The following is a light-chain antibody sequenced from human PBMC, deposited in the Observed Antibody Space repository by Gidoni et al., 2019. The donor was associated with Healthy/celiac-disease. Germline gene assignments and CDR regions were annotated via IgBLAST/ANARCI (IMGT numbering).Light chain of an antibody. Sequence: DIQMTQSPSSLSASVGDRVTITCQASQDISNYLNWYQQKPGKAPKLLIYDASNLETGVPSRFSGSGSGTDFTFTISSLQPEDIATYYCQQYDNLPLTREITFGQGTRLEIK. CDR1: QDISNY. CDR2: DAS. CDR3: QQYDNLPLTREIT. V-gene: IGKV1-33*01. J-gene: IGKJ5*01.